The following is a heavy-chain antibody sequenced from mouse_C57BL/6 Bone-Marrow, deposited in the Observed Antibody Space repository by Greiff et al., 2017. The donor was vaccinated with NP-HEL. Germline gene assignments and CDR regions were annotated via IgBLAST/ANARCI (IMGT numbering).Heavy chain of an antibody. Sequence: QVQLQQSGAELARPGASVKLSCKASGYTFTSYGISWVKQRTGQGLEWIGEIYPRSGNTYYNEKFKGKATLTADKSSSTAYMELRSLTSADSAVYFCARGFYDYSFDYWGQGTTLTVSS. D-gene: IGHD2-4*01. CDR1: GYTFTSYG. CDR3: ARGFYDYSFDY. CDR2: IYPRSGNT. J-gene: IGHJ2*01. V-gene: IGHV1-81*01.